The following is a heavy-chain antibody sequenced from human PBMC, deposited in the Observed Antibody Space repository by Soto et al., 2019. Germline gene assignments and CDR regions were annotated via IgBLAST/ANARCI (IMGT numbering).Heavy chain of an antibody. D-gene: IGHD2-15*01. CDR1: VVAFTNYW. CDR3: ARRNLYGSGDACYGTTVLDF. CDR2: VFPGDSDT. J-gene: IGHJ4*02. Sequence: GQALKILGTVAVVAFTNYWVACVRQMPGKGREWMGIVFPGDSDTRYNPSFQGQVTFSADQSTGTAFLHWTSLKAPDTATYYCARRNLYGSGDACYGTTVLDFWGKRTSVIGSS. V-gene: IGHV5-51*01.